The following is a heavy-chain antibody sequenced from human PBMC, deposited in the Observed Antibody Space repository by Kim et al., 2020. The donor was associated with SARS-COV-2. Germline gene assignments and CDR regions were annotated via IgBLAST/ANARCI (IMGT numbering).Heavy chain of an antibody. Sequence: GGSLRLSCVASGFSFSDHYMDWARQAPGKGLEWVGRIRKKSESYSTEYAASVKGRFTVSSDDSKSSLYLQMNGLKDEDVAVYFCTKGGFQHAYDVWGQGT. CDR2: IRKKSESYST. D-gene: IGHD1-26*01. V-gene: IGHV3-72*01. CDR1: GFSFSDHY. CDR3: TKGGFQHAYDV. J-gene: IGHJ3*01.